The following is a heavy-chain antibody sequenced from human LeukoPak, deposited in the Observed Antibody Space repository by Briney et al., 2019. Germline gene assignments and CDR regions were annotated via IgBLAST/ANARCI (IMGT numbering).Heavy chain of an antibody. CDR1: GGSFSGYY. D-gene: IGHD6-19*01. Sequence: SETLSLTCAVYGGSFSGYYWSWIRQPPGKGLEWIGEINHSGSTNYNPSLKSRVTISVDTSKNQFSLKLRSVTAADTAVYYCARGARMYSSGWYYYYYMDVWGKGTTVTVSS. J-gene: IGHJ6*03. CDR3: ARGARMYSSGWYYYYYMDV. V-gene: IGHV4-34*01. CDR2: INHSGST.